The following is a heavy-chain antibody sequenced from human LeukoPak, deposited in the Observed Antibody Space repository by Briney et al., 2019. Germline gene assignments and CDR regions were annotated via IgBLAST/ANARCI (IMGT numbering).Heavy chain of an antibody. CDR2: ISTSGGST. D-gene: IGHD3-22*01. V-gene: IGHV3-23*01. J-gene: IGHJ4*02. Sequence: GGSLRLSCAASGFTFSSYAMSWARQAPGKGLEWASGISTSGGSTSYADSVKGRFTISRDNPRNTLYMQMNSMRAEDTAVYYCTIMHRYYDGSGYWVQWGQGTLVTVSS. CDR1: GFTFSSYA. CDR3: TIMHRYYDGSGYWVQ.